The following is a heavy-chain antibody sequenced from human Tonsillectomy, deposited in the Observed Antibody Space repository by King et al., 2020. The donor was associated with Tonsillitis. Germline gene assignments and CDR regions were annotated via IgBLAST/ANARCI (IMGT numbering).Heavy chain of an antibody. V-gene: IGHV3-7*01. CDR3: ARDSSPALSGIWYDAFDI. CDR1: GFTFSSYW. Sequence: VQLVESGGGLVQPGGSLRLSCAASGFTFSSYWLTWVRQAPGKGLEGVANIRQDGSETHYAESVKGRFTVSRDNAKKSLYLQMNSLRAEDTAVYYCARDSSPALSGIWYDAFDIWGQGTMVTVSS. J-gene: IGHJ3*02. D-gene: IGHD2-15*01. CDR2: IRQDGSET.